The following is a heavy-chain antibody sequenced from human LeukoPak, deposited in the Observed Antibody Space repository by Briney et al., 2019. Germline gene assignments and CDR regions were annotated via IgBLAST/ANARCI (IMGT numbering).Heavy chain of an antibody. Sequence: PGGSLRLSCAASGFTFSSYSMNWVRQAPGKGLEWVSSISSSSSYIYYADSVKGRFTISRDNAKNSLYLQMNSLRAEDTAVYYCARRCSGTSCFDYWGQGTLVTVSS. CDR3: ARRCSGTSCFDY. CDR2: ISSSSSYI. V-gene: IGHV3-21*01. CDR1: GFTFSSYS. J-gene: IGHJ4*02. D-gene: IGHD2-2*01.